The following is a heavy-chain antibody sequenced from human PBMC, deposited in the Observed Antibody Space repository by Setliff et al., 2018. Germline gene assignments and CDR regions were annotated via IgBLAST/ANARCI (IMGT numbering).Heavy chain of an antibody. D-gene: IGHD6-13*01. CDR1: RFTFSSYA. J-gene: IGHJ4*02. CDR3: AKVKQQLAFDY. CDR2: ISGSGGST. Sequence: GGSLRPPCAASRFTFSSYAMSWVRQAPGKGLEWVSAISGSGGSTYYADSVKGRFTITRDNSKNTLYLQMNSLRAEDTAVYYCAKVKQQLAFDYWGQGTLVTVSS. V-gene: IGHV3-23*01.